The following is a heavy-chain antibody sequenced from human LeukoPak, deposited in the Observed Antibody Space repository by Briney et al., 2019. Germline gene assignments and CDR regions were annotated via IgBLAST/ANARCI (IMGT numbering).Heavy chain of an antibody. D-gene: IGHD3-10*01. CDR2: IWYDGSNK. J-gene: IGHJ6*02. CDR1: GFTFSSYG. Sequence: GRSLRLSCAASGFTFSSYGMHWVRQAPGKGLEWVAVIWYDGSNKYYADSVKGRFTISRDNSKNTLYLQMNSLRAEDTAVYYCARDFGPDYYYYGMDVWAKGPRSPSP. CDR3: ARDFGPDYYYYGMDV. V-gene: IGHV3-33*01.